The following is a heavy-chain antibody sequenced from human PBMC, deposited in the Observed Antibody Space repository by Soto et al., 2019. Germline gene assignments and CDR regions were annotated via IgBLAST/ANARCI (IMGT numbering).Heavy chain of an antibody. CDR2: IYHSGST. CDR1: GYSISSGYY. Sequence: SATLSLTCGVSGYSISSGYYWGWIRQPPGKWLEWIGSIYHSGSTYYNPSLKSRVTISVDTSKKQFSLKLSSVTAADTAVYDCARDITYRGGDCYKNATHYWFGPWCYGTLVTAS. J-gene: IGHJ5*02. D-gene: IGHD2-21*02. V-gene: IGHV4-38-2*01. CDR3: ARDITYRGGDCYKNATHYWFGP.